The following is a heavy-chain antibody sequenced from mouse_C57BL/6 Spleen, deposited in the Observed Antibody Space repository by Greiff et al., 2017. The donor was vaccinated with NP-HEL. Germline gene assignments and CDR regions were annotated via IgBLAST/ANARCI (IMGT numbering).Heavy chain of an antibody. J-gene: IGHJ2*01. Sequence: EVKLVESGGGLVKPGGSLKLSCAASGFTFSSYAMSWVRQTPEKRLEWVATISDGGSYTYYPDNVKGRFTISRDNAKNNLYLQMSHLKSEDTAMYYCAREISSITTVVASYYLDYWGQGTTLTVSS. D-gene: IGHD1-1*01. V-gene: IGHV5-4*01. CDR3: AREISSITTVVASYYLDY. CDR2: ISDGGSYT. CDR1: GFTFSSYA.